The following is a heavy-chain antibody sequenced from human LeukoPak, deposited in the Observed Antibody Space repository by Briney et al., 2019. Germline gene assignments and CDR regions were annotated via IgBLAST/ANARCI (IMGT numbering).Heavy chain of an antibody. Sequence: GGSLRLSCAASGFTFNIYEFNWVRQAPGKGLEWVSYISTSDSTIYYADSVKGRFTISRDNAKNSLYLQMNSLRLADTAIYYCARGDWWATTIVDLWGQGTLVTVSS. J-gene: IGHJ5*02. V-gene: IGHV3-48*03. CDR1: GFTFNIYE. CDR2: ISTSDSTI. CDR3: ARGDWWATTIVDL. D-gene: IGHD1-26*01.